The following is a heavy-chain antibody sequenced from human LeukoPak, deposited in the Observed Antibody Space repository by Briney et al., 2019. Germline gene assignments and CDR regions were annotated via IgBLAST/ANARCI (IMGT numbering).Heavy chain of an antibody. D-gene: IGHD3-10*01. CDR1: GFTFSSYS. V-gene: IGHV3-48*04. Sequence: GGSLRLSCAASGFTFSSYSMTWVRQAPGKGLEWVSYISSSSSTIYYADSVKGRFTISRDNAKNSLYLQMNSLRAEDTAVYYCARDLGVMVRGVIDYWGQGTLVTVSS. CDR2: ISSSSSTI. CDR3: ARDLGVMVRGVIDY. J-gene: IGHJ4*02.